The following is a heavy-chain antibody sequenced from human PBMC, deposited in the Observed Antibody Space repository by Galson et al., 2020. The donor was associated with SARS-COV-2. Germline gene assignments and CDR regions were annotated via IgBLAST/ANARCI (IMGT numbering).Heavy chain of an antibody. V-gene: IGHV1-24*01. J-gene: IGHJ4*02. CDR1: GYTLTELS. CDR2: FDPEDGET. Sequence: ASVKVSCKVSGYTLTELSMHWVRQAPGKGLEWMGGFDPEDGETIYAQKFQGRVTMTEDTSTDTAYMELSSLRSEDTAVYYCATAFSIWGIAAAAAFDYWGQGTLVTVSS. CDR3: ATAFSIWGIAAAAAFDY. D-gene: IGHD6-13*01.